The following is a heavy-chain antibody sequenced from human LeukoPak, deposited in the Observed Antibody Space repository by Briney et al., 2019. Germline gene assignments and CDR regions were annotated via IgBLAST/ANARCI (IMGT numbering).Heavy chain of an antibody. CDR1: GFTFSIYS. CDR3: FMGATDDAFDI. D-gene: IGHD1-26*01. V-gene: IGHV3-21*01. Sequence: PGGSLRLSCAASGFTFSIYSMNWVRQAPGKGLEWVSSVSSSSYIYYADSVKGRFTISRDNAKNSLYLQMNSLRAEDTAVYYCFMGATDDAFDIWGQGTMVTVSS. CDR2: VSSSSYI. J-gene: IGHJ3*02.